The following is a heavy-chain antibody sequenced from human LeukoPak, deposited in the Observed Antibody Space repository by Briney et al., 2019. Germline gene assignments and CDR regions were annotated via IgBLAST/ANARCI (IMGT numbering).Heavy chain of an antibody. CDR2: ISSSSSYI. CDR1: GFTFSSYG. Sequence: GRSLSLSCAASGFTFSSYGMHWVRQAPGKGLEWVSSISSSSSYIYYADSVKGRFTISRDNAKNSLYLQMNSLRVEDTAVYYCARDHLYFDYWGQGTLVTVSS. J-gene: IGHJ4*02. V-gene: IGHV3-21*01. CDR3: ARDHLYFDY.